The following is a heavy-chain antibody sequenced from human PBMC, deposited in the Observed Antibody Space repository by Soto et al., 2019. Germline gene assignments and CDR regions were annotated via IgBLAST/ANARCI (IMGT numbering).Heavy chain of an antibody. Sequence: LRLSCAASGFTFSSYGMHWVRQAPGKGLEWVAVIWYDGSNKYYADSVKGRFTISRDNSKNTLYLQMNSLRAEDTAVYYCARDIVPAAFYYYYGMDVWGQGTTVTVSS. J-gene: IGHJ6*02. D-gene: IGHD2-2*01. CDR1: GFTFSSYG. CDR2: IWYDGSNK. V-gene: IGHV3-33*01. CDR3: ARDIVPAAFYYYYGMDV.